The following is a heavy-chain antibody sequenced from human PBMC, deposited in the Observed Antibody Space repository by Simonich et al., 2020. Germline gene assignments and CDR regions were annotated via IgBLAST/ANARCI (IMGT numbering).Heavy chain of an antibody. CDR3: AREGFSGSYYDY. D-gene: IGHD1-26*01. V-gene: IGHV4-34*01. CDR1: GGSFSGYY. Sequence: QVQLQQWGAGLLKPSETLSLTCAVYGGSFSGYYWSWVRQPPGKGREWIGEINHSGSPNYNPSLKSRITIAVATSKNQFSLKLSSVTAADTAVYYCAREGFSGSYYDYWGQGTLVTVSS. J-gene: IGHJ4*02. CDR2: INHSGSP.